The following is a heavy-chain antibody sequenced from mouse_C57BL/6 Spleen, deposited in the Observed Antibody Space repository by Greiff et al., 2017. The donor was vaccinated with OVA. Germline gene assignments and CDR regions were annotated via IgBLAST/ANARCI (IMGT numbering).Heavy chain of an antibody. Sequence: QVQLQQPGAELVRPGSSVKLSCKASGYTFTSYWMDWVKQRPGQGLEWIGNIYPSDSETHYNQKFKDKATLTVDKSSSTAYMQLSSLTSEDSAVCYCARRQSDYVDDMDYWGQGTSVTVSS. CDR3: ARRQSDYVDDMDY. D-gene: IGHD2-13*01. V-gene: IGHV1-61*01. CDR1: GYTFTSYW. J-gene: IGHJ4*01. CDR2: IYPSDSET.